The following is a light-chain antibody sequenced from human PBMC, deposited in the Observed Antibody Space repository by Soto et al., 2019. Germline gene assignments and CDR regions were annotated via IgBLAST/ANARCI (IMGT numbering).Light chain of an antibody. CDR2: DGS. CDR3: QQYHNWPSWT. CDR1: QSISFY. Sequence: EIVLTQSPATLSLSPGERATLSCRASQSISFYLTWYQHKPGQAPRLLIYDGSTRAAGVPARFSGSGSGTEFTLTISSLQSEDFAVYHCQQYHNWPSWTFGQGTKVDIK. V-gene: IGKV3-15*01. J-gene: IGKJ1*01.